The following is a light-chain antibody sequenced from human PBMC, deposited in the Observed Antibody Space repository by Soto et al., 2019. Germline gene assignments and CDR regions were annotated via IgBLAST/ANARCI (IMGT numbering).Light chain of an antibody. J-gene: IGLJ3*02. V-gene: IGLV2-14*01. CDR3: AAWDDSLSGPV. CDR1: SSDVGGYKF. CDR2: EVN. Sequence: QSVLTQPASVSASPGQSITISCTGTSSDVGGYKFVSWYQHHPGKAPKLMIYEVNNRPSGVSNRFSGSKSGNTASLTISGLQPEDEADYYCAAWDDSLSGPVFGGGTKLTVL.